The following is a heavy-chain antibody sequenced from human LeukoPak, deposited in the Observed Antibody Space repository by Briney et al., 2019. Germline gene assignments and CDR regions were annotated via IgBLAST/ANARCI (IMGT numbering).Heavy chain of an antibody. CDR1: GGSISSYY. CDR2: IYYSGST. Sequence: SETLSLTCTVSGGSISSYYWSWIRQPPGKGLKWIGYIYYSGSTNYNPSLKSRVTISVDTSKNQFSLKLSSVTAADTAVYYCARVRRGEMATITTLWYFDLWGRGTLVTVSS. CDR3: ARVRRGEMATITTLWYFDL. V-gene: IGHV4-59*01. J-gene: IGHJ2*01. D-gene: IGHD5-24*01.